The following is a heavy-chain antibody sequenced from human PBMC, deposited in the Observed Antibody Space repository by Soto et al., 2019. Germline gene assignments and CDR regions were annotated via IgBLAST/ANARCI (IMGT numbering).Heavy chain of an antibody. J-gene: IGHJ4*02. D-gene: IGHD5-12*01. Sequence: PGGSLRLSCAASGFTFSSYSMNWVRQAPGKGLEWVSSISSSSSYIYYADSVKGRFTISRDNAKNSLYLQMNSLRAEDTAVYYCARAPQVGYGEIDFDYWGQGTLVTVSS. V-gene: IGHV3-21*01. CDR2: ISSSSSYI. CDR1: GFTFSSYS. CDR3: ARAPQVGYGEIDFDY.